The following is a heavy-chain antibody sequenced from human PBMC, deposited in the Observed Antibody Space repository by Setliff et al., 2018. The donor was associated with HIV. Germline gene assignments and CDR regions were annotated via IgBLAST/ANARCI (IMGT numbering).Heavy chain of an antibody. V-gene: IGHV1-69*10. CDR1: GGTSSTHA. J-gene: IGHJ3*02. CDR2: IISILEIT. Sequence: SVKVSCKASGGTSSTHAMNWVRQAPGQGLEWIGQIISILEITDYAQKLQGRVTITADGPTNTFYMELSGLRSDDAAVYYCAGPRGDEAFDIWGQGTMVTVSS. D-gene: IGHD3-10*01. CDR3: AGPRGDEAFDI.